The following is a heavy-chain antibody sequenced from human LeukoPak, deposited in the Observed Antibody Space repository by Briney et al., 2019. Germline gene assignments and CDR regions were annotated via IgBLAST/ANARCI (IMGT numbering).Heavy chain of an antibody. Sequence: SETLSLTCAVSGYSISSDKYWGWIRRSPGKGGGWIGTIYHTGSTFYNPSLKSRVSISVDTSKNQFSLRFTSVTAADTAVYYCARSHSGWQGHNNWFDPWGQGTLVTVSS. D-gene: IGHD6-19*01. CDR2: IYHTGST. CDR3: ARSHSGWQGHNNWFDP. V-gene: IGHV4-38-2*01. CDR1: GYSISSDKY. J-gene: IGHJ5*02.